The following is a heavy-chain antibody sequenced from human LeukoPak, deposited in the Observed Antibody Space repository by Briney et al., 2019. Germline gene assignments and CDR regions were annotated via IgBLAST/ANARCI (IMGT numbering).Heavy chain of an antibody. CDR1: GFTFSNYW. CDR3: ARTNPKTRYCSSTSCSRMDV. J-gene: IGHJ6*03. D-gene: IGHD2-2*01. CDR2: INTYGSTT. Sequence: SGASLRLSCAASGFTFSNYWMHWVRQAPGKGLVWVSRINTYGSTTAYADSVKGRFTISRDNSKNTLYLQMNSLRAEDTAVYYCARTNPKTRYCSSTSCSRMDVWGKGTTVTVSS. V-gene: IGHV3-74*01.